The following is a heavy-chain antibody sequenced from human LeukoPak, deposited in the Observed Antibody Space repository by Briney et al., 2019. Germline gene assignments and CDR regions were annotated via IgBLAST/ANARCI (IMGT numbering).Heavy chain of an antibody. Sequence: GRSLRLSCAASGFTFSSYAVHWVRQAPGKGLEWVAIISLDGSNKYYADSVKGRFTISRDNSKNTLYLQMNSLRAEDTAVYYCARVGFSGYGRDFYYYGMDVWGRGTTVTVSS. J-gene: IGHJ6*02. V-gene: IGHV3-30-3*01. CDR1: GFTFSSYA. D-gene: IGHD5-12*01. CDR2: ISLDGSNK. CDR3: ARVGFSGYGRDFYYYGMDV.